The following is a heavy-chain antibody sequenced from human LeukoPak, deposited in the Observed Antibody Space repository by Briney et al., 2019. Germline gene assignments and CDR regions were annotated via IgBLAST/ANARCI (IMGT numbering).Heavy chain of an antibody. CDR2: ISAYNGHT. CDR3: ARGSTARYYYDSSGYYRGAVDY. D-gene: IGHD3-22*01. CDR1: GYTFTTFS. V-gene: IGHV1-18*01. J-gene: IGHJ4*02. Sequence: ASVKVSCKASGYTFTTFSISWVRQAPGQGLEWMGWISAYNGHTTYAQKFQGRISLTTDTSTSTAYMELRSLKSDDTAVYYCARGSTARYYYDSSGYYRGAVDYWGQGTLVTLSS.